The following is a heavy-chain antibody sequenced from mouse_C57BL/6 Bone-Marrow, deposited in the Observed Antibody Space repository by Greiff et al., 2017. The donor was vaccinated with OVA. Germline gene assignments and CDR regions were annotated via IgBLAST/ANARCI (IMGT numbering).Heavy chain of an antibody. V-gene: IGHV1-62-2*01. CDR1: GYTFTEYT. D-gene: IGHD3-2*02. J-gene: IGHJ4*01. Sequence: QVHVKQSGAELVKPGASVKLSCKASGYTFTEYTIHWVKQRSGQGLEWIGWFYPGSGSIKYNEKFKDKATLTADKSSSTVYMELSRLTSEDSAVYFCARHTQTAQAAYYAMDYWGQGTSVTVSS. CDR2: FYPGSGSI. CDR3: ARHTQTAQAAYYAMDY.